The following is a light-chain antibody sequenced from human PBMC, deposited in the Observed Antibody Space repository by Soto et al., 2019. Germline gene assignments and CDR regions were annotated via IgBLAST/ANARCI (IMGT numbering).Light chain of an antibody. V-gene: IGKV3-15*01. J-gene: IGKJ1*01. Sequence: EIVMPQSPATLSVSQGERATLSCRASQSVSSNLAWYQQKPGQAPRLLIYGASTRATGIPARFSGSGSGTEFTLTISSLQSEDFAVYYCQQYNNWPPVWTFGQGTKVDIK. CDR3: QQYNNWPPVWT. CDR1: QSVSSN. CDR2: GAS.